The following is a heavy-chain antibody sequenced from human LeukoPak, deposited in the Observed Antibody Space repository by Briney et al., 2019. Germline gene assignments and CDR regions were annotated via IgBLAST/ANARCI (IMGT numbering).Heavy chain of an antibody. CDR2: IYRSAST. Sequence: SETLSLTCIVSGGSIGTYYWSWIRQPPGKGLEYIGYIYRSASTNYNPALKNRLTISVDTSKNQFSLELRSVTAADSAIYYCARGARGYINDWGQGTLVTVSS. D-gene: IGHD5-18*01. J-gene: IGHJ4*02. CDR3: ARGARGYIND. V-gene: IGHV4-59*01. CDR1: GGSIGTYY.